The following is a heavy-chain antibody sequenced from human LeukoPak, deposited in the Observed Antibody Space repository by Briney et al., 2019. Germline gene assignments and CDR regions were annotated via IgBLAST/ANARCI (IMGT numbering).Heavy chain of an antibody. CDR1: GYTFTIYG. CDR3: ARAVAGTWAKWFDP. Sequence: ASVKVSCKASGYTFTIYGITWVRQAPGQGLEWMGCISAYNGNTNYAQKLQGRVTMTTDTSTSTAYMELRSLRSDDTAVYYCARAVAGTWAKWFDPWGQGTLVTVSS. V-gene: IGHV1-18*01. D-gene: IGHD6-19*01. CDR2: ISAYNGNT. J-gene: IGHJ5*02.